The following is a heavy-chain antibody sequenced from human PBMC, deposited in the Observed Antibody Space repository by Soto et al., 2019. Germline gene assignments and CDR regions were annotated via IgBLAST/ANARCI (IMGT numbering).Heavy chain of an antibody. CDR3: VNVCLGDGNCFYFAF. V-gene: IGHV3-30*03. J-gene: IGHJ4*02. CDR1: GFTFSNYG. Sequence: QVQLVESGGGVVQPGRSLRLSCAASGFTFSNYGMHWVRQAPGKGLEWVADVSSDGSTKYYADSVRGRFTISRDNSKNTLYLQMNSLRAEDPAVCYCVNVCLGDGNCFYFAFWGQGILVTVSS. CDR2: VSSDGSTK. D-gene: IGHD2-15*01.